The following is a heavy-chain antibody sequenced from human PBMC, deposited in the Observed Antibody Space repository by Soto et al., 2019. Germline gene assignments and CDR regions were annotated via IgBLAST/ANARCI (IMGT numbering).Heavy chain of an antibody. Sequence: HPGKGLEWIGYISNTGRTYYNPSLKSRLSISLDTSKNQFSLKLSSVTAADTAVYYCALLAGRHIVVNGMDVWGQGTTVTVSS. CDR3: ALLAGRHIVVNGMDV. V-gene: IGHV4-31*02. D-gene: IGHD2-15*01. CDR2: ISNTGRT. J-gene: IGHJ6*02.